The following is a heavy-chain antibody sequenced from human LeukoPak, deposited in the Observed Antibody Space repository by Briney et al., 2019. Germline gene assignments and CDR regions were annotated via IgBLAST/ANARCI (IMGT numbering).Heavy chain of an antibody. D-gene: IGHD6-19*01. CDR3: ARSLIAVAGTFDY. CDR2: VSGSGDRT. J-gene: IGHJ4*02. Sequence: GGSLRLSCAASGFIFSKHPMAWVRQAPGKGPEWVAAVSGSGDRTIYADSVKGRFTISRDNAKNTLYLQMNSLRAEDTAVYYCARSLIAVAGTFDYWGQGTLVTVSS. V-gene: IGHV3-23*01. CDR1: GFIFSKHP.